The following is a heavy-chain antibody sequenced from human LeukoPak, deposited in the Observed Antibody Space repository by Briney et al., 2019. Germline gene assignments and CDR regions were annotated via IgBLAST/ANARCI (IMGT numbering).Heavy chain of an antibody. J-gene: IGHJ5*02. CDR1: GYTFTSYG. CDR2: ISAYNGNT. D-gene: IGHD2-2*01. Sequence: ASVKVSCKASGYTFTSYGISWVRQAPGQGLGWMGWISAYNGNTNYAQKLQGRVTMTTDTSTSTAYMELRSLRSDDTAVYYCARAASRVVPAAMGGNWFDPWGQGTLVTVSS. CDR3: ARAASRVVPAAMGGNWFDP. V-gene: IGHV1-18*01.